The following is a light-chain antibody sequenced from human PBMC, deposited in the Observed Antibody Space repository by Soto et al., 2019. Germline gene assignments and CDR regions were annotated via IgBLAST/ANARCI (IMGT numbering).Light chain of an antibody. CDR3: QQSNDWWT. Sequence: EIVLTQSPGTLSLSPGERATLSCRASQSVSSSYLAWYQQKPGQAPRLLIYGASSRATGIPDRFSGSGSGTDFTLTISRLEPEDFAVYYCQQSNDWWTFGQGTKVEIK. J-gene: IGKJ1*01. V-gene: IGKV3-20*01. CDR2: GAS. CDR1: QSVSSSY.